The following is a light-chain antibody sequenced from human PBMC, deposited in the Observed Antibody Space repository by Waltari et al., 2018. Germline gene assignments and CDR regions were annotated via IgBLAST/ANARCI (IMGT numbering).Light chain of an antibody. Sequence: SVLTQHPSVSVASGRTARIPCRGDNIGSKNARWYQQKPGQAPVFVVYENNNRPSGIPERFSASSSGNTASLTISGVAAEDEADYYCHVWDRTGDHVVFGGGTKLTVL. CDR3: HVWDRTGDHVV. V-gene: IGLV3-21*03. CDR2: ENN. J-gene: IGLJ2*01. CDR1: NIGSKN.